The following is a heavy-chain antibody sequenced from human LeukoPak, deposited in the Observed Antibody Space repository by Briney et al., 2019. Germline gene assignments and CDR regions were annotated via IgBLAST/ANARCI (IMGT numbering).Heavy chain of an antibody. CDR3: ARVVSDFWSGYYYYFDY. Sequence: ASVKVSCKASGYTFTSYGISWVRQAPGQGLEWMGWISAYNGNTNYAQKLQGRVTMTTETSTSTAYMELRSLRSDDTAVYYCARVVSDFWSGYYYYFDYWGQGTLVTVSS. CDR1: GYTFTSYG. D-gene: IGHD3-3*01. CDR2: ISAYNGNT. J-gene: IGHJ4*02. V-gene: IGHV1-18*01.